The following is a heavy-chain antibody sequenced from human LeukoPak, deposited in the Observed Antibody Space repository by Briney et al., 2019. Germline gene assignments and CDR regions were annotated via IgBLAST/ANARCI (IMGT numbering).Heavy chain of an antibody. Sequence: GGSLRLSCAASGFTFSSYAMGWVRQAPGKGLEWVSAISGGGGSTYYADSVKGRFTISRDNSKNTLYLQMNSLRAEDTAVYYCAKNLRAGIQLWFFDYWGQGTLVTVSS. V-gene: IGHV3-23*01. CDR3: AKNLRAGIQLWFFDY. CDR2: ISGGGGST. CDR1: GFTFSSYA. D-gene: IGHD5-18*01. J-gene: IGHJ4*02.